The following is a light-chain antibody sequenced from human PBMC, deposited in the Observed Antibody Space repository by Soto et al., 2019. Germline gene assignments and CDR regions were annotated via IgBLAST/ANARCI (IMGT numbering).Light chain of an antibody. CDR2: DTS. CDR3: QQRSDWPPSIT. Sequence: EIVLTQSPATLSLSPGERATLSCRASQSVNSYLAWYQHKPGQAPRLLIYDTSNRATGIPARFSGSASGTDFTLTISSLEPEDFAVYYCQQRSDWPPSITFGQGTRLEIK. J-gene: IGKJ5*01. CDR1: QSVNSY. V-gene: IGKV3-11*01.